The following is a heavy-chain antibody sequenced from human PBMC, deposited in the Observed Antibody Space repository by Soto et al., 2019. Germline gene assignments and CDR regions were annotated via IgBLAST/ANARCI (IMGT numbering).Heavy chain of an antibody. V-gene: IGHV4-39*01. CDR2: IYYSGST. Sequence: SETLSLTCTVSGGSISSSSYYWGWIRQPPGKGLEWIGSIYYSGSTYYNPSLKSRVTISVDTSKNQFSLKLSSVTAADTAVYYCACLLGLDGYLFFDYWGQGTLVTVSS. D-gene: IGHD3-22*01. CDR3: ACLLGLDGYLFFDY. J-gene: IGHJ4*02. CDR1: GGSISSSSYY.